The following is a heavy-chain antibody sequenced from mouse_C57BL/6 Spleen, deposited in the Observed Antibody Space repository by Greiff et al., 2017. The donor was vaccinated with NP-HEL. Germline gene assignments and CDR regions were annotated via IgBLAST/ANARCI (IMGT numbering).Heavy chain of an antibody. J-gene: IGHJ2*01. V-gene: IGHV1-7*01. CDR2: INPSSGYT. Sequence: VQLKESGAELAKPGASVKLSCKASGYTFTSYWMHWVKQRPGQGLEWIGYINPSSGYTKYNQKFKDKATLTADKSSSTAYMQLSSQTYEDSAVYYCARGDYSNSYYFDYWGQGTTLTVSS. CDR3: ARGDYSNSYYFDY. CDR1: GYTFTSYW. D-gene: IGHD2-5*01.